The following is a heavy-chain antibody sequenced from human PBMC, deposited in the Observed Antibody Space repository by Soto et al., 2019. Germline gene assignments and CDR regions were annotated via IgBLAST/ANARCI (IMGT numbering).Heavy chain of an antibody. CDR1: GYTFSRYG. Sequence: ASVKVSCKASGYTFSRYGISWVRQATGQGLEWMGWISGYNGDTNYAQKFQGRVTMTIDTSMTTAYMELRSLTSDDTAVYYCAKNGQPPYYYYGLDVWGQGTTVTVSS. D-gene: IGHD2-8*01. J-gene: IGHJ6*02. CDR3: AKNGQPPYYYYGLDV. V-gene: IGHV1-18*01. CDR2: ISGYNGDT.